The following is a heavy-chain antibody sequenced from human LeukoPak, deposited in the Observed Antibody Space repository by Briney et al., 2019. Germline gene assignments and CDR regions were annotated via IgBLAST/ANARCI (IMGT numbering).Heavy chain of an antibody. V-gene: IGHV3-20*04. J-gene: IGHJ4*02. Sequence: GGSLRLSCAASGFTFDDYGMSWVRQAPGKGLEWVSGINWNGGSTGYADSVKGRFTIYRDNAKNSLCLQMSSLRAEDTAVYYCARDSTSPEWLGGQGTLVTVSS. CDR1: GFTFDDYG. D-gene: IGHD6-19*01. CDR2: INWNGGST. CDR3: ARDSTSPEWL.